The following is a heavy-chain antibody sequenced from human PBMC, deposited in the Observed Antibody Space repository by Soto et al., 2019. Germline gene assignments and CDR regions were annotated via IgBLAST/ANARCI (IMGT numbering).Heavy chain of an antibody. CDR1: GYTFTSYD. Sequence: ASVKVSCKASGYTFTSYDINWVRQATGQGLEWMGWMNPNSGNTGYAQKFQGRVTMTRNTSISTAYMELSSLRSEDTAVYYCARESLNWGSYSGVNWFGPWGQGTLVTVSS. D-gene: IGHD1-26*01. V-gene: IGHV1-8*01. CDR2: MNPNSGNT. J-gene: IGHJ5*02. CDR3: ARESLNWGSYSGVNWFGP.